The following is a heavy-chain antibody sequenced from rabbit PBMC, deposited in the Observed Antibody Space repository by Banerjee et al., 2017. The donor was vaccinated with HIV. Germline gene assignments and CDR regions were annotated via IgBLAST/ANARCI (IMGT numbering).Heavy chain of an antibody. CDR3: ARSSTDYFRFNL. J-gene: IGHJ4*01. V-gene: IGHV1S45*01. CDR2: IYTGSSVDT. Sequence: QEQLEESGGDLVQPGASLTLTCTASGFSFSSGYYMCWVRQAPGKGLEWIACIYTGSSVDTYYANWAKGRFTISKTSSTTVTLQMTSLTAADTATYFCARSSTDYFRFNLWGPGTLVTVS. D-gene: IGHD2-1*01. CDR1: GFSFSSGYY.